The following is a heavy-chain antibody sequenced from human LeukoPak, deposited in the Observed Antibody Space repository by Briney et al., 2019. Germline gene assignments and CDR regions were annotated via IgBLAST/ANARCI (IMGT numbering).Heavy chain of an antibody. J-gene: IGHJ6*02. V-gene: IGHV1-3*04. CDR1: GYTFTSYL. CDR3: ARAGSYYDSSGYYVPCYYYGMDI. CDR2: INNGNGNT. Sequence: ASVKVSCKPSGYTFTSYLMHWVRQAPGQRLEWMGWINNGNGNTKYSQKFQGRATITRDTSASTAYMELSSLRSEDTAVYYCARAGSYYDSSGYYVPCYYYGMDIWGQGTTVTVSS. D-gene: IGHD3-22*01.